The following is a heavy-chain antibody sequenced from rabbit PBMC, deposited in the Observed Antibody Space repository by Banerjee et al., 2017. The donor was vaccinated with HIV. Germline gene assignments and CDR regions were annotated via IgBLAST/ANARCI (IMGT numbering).Heavy chain of an antibody. CDR2: IGTSSGDT. V-gene: IGHV1S45*01. Sequence: QEQLVESGGDLVKPEGSLTLTCTASGFSFSSSYWICWVRQAPGKGLEWIACIGTSSGDTYYASWAKGRFTISKTSSTTVTLQMTSLTAADTATYFCARDNIGGMDYFDFWGPGTLVTVS. CDR3: ARDNIGGMDYFDF. J-gene: IGHJ6*01. D-gene: IGHD5-1*01. CDR1: GFSFSSSYW.